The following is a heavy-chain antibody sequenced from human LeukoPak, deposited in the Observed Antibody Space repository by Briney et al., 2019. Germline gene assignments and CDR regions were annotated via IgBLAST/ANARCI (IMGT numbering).Heavy chain of an antibody. D-gene: IGHD5-18*01. CDR3: VWIQLWSNFYYYMDV. J-gene: IGHJ6*03. V-gene: IGHV4-4*07. Sequence: KRSLTLSCTASESSGTINYYNWSRIPHPAGKEQMWFGRIYYSGTTTYNTSLNSRVTISVDKYKHKFSLKVNSVTAADTAVYYGVWIQLWSNFYYYMDVWGKGTTVTVSS. CDR2: IYYSGTT. CDR1: SGTINYYN.